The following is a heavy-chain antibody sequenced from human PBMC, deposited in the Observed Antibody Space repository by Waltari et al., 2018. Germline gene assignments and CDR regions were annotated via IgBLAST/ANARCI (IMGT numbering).Heavy chain of an antibody. CDR1: GFTFSSYS. CDR2: ISSSSSYI. D-gene: IGHD2-21*01. J-gene: IGHJ3*02. CDR3: ARDLWHDFDAFDI. Sequence: EVQLVESGGGLVKPGGSLRLSCAASGFTFSSYSMNWVRQAPGKGLGWVSSISSSSSYIYYADAVKGRFTISRDNAKNSLYLQMNSLRAEDTAVYYCARDLWHDFDAFDIWGQGTMVTVSS. V-gene: IGHV3-21*01.